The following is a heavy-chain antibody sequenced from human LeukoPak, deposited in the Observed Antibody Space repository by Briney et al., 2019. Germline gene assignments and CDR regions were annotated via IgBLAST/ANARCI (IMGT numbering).Heavy chain of an antibody. CDR3: AIVPPSIYGGNLYYYYMDV. CDR1: GGSISSHY. D-gene: IGHD4-23*01. Sequence: SETLSLTCTVSGGSISSHYWSWIRQPPGKGLEWIGYIYYSGSTNYNPSLKSRVTISVDTSKNQFSLKLSSVTAADTAVYYCAIVPPSIYGGNLYYYYMDVWGKGATVNVSS. J-gene: IGHJ6*03. CDR2: IYYSGST. V-gene: IGHV4-59*11.